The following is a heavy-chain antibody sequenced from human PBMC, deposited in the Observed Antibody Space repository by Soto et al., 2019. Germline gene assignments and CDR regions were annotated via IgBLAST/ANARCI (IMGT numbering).Heavy chain of an antibody. J-gene: IGHJ4*02. D-gene: IGHD2-8*02. Sequence: QVQLVQSGAEVKRPGASVNVSCKASGYTFTTYSLSWVRQAPGQGLEWMGWISPFNGDATYAQKFLDRVTLTTDTSTSTAYMELRRLRDDDTALYYCARVADIVLIPALDYWGRGTLVIVSS. CDR2: ISPFNGDA. CDR1: GYTFTTYS. CDR3: ARVADIVLIPALDY. V-gene: IGHV1-18*04.